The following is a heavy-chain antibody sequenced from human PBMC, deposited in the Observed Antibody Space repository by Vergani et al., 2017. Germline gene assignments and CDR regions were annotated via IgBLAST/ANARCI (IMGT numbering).Heavy chain of an antibody. CDR3: AKVPPLYSSSWYDLDY. Sequence: EVQLVESGGGLVKPGGSLRLSCAASGFTFSSYSMNWVRQAPGKGLEWVSSISSSSSYIYYADSVKGRFTISRDNAKNSLYLQMNSLRAEDTAVYYCAKVPPLYSSSWYDLDYWGQGTLVTVSS. V-gene: IGHV3-21*04. CDR1: GFTFSSYS. D-gene: IGHD6-13*01. CDR2: ISSSSSYI. J-gene: IGHJ4*02.